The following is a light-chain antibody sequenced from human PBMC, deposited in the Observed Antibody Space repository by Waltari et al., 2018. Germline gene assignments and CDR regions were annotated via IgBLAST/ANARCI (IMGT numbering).Light chain of an antibody. Sequence: TQSPSTLSASVGDRVTITCRASQSVSTSLAWYQQKPGKAPKVLIYKASSLESGVPLRFSGSGSGTEFTLTITSLQPDDVAIYSCKQYITYPWTFGQGTKVEVK. CDR3: KQYITYPWT. V-gene: IGKV1-5*03. J-gene: IGKJ1*01. CDR2: KAS. CDR1: QSVSTS.